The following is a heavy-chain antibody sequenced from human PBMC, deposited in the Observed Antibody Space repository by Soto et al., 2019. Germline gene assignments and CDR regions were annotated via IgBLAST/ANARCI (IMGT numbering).Heavy chain of an antibody. CDR1: GYTFTDYY. J-gene: IGHJ6*02. D-gene: IGHD1-1*01. CDR2: INPNSGGT. Sequence: ASVKVSCKASGYTFTDYYMHWVRQAPGQGXEWMGWINPNSGGTNYAQKFQGRVTMTRDTSISTAYMELSRLRSDDTAVYYCARRPERPGSYYYYYVRSVWGQGTTVTVSS. V-gene: IGHV1-2*02. CDR3: ARRPERPGSYYYYYVRSV.